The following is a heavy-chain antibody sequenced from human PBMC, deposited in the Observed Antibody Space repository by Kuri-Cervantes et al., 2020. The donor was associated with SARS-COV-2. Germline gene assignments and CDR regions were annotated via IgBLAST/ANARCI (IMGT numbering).Heavy chain of an antibody. CDR3: AVVLITRHDAFDI. V-gene: IGHV3-23*01. J-gene: IGHJ3*02. D-gene: IGHD3-22*01. Sequence: GGSLRLSCAASGFAFSSYAMSWVRQAPGKGLEWVSAISGSGGSTYYADSVKGRFTISRDFSKNTLFLQMDTLRAEDTAVYYCAVVLITRHDAFDIWGQGTLVTVSS. CDR2: ISGSGGST. CDR1: GFAFSSYA.